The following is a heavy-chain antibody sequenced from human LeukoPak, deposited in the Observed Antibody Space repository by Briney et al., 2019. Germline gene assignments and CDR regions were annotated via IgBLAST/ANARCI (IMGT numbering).Heavy chain of an antibody. V-gene: IGHV3-33*01. Sequence: GRSLRLSCAASGSTFSSYGMHWVRQAPGKGLEWVAVIWYDGSNKYYADSVKGRFTISRDNSKNTLYLQMNSLRAEDTAVYYCASSYYYDSSGSVDAFDIWGQGTMVTVSS. CDR3: ASSYYYDSSGSVDAFDI. CDR1: GSTFSSYG. J-gene: IGHJ3*02. D-gene: IGHD3-22*01. CDR2: IWYDGSNK.